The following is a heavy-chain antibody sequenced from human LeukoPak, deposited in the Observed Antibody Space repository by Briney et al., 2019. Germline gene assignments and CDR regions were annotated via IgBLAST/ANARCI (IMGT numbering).Heavy chain of an antibody. Sequence: SETLSLTCTVSGGSISSYCWNWIRQPAGKGLEWIGRIYTSGSTNYNPSLKSRVTISVDKYKNQFSLKLSSVTAADTAVYYCARDPNFSFFDIWGQGTMVTVSS. J-gene: IGHJ3*02. CDR1: GGSISSYC. CDR3: ARDPNFSFFDI. CDR2: IYTSGST. V-gene: IGHV4-4*07.